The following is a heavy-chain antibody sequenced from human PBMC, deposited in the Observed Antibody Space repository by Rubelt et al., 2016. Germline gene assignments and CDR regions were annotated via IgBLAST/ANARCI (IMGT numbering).Heavy chain of an antibody. J-gene: IGHJ4*02. CDR1: GFIFSSYS. D-gene: IGHD1-7*01. Sequence: EVQLVESGGGLVQPGGSRRLSCAASGFIFSSYSMNWVRQAPGKGLEGVSYISSSSSTIYYADSVKCRFTIARDNSQNTLDLNMNSLGAEDTAVYYCAIREMTLELSHWGQGTLVTVSS. V-gene: IGHV3-48*01. CDR2: ISSSSSTI. CDR3: AIREMTLELSH.